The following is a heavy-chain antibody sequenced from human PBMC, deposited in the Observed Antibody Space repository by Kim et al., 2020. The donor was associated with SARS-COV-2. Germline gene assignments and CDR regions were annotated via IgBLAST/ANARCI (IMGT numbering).Heavy chain of an antibody. D-gene: IGHD3-10*01. V-gene: IGHV3-53*01. Sequence: YAESVKGRFTTSRDNSKNTLYLQMNSLRAEDTAVYYCARDSVGGSGSAGYWGQGTLVTVSS. J-gene: IGHJ4*02. CDR3: ARDSVGGSGSAGY.